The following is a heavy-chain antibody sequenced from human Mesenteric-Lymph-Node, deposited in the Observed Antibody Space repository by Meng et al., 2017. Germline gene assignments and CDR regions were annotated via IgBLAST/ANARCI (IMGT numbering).Heavy chain of an antibody. V-gene: IGHV4-38-2*01. CDR3: ARYQSSGFYFDY. CDR1: GYSISSGYY. Sequence: SETLSLTCAVSGYSISSGYYWGWIRQPPGKGLEWIGTINHSGRTYYNPSLQSRVTVSVDTSLNQFSLNVNSVTAADTAVYYCARYQSSGFYFDYWGQGTLVTVSS. J-gene: IGHJ4*02. D-gene: IGHD6-19*01. CDR2: INHSGRT.